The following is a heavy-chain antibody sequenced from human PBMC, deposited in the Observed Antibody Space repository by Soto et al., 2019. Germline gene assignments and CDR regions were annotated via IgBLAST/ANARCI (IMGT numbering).Heavy chain of an antibody. CDR3: ARGSSSWSYKYYYYYGMDV. CDR2: IYYSGST. D-gene: IGHD6-13*01. V-gene: IGHV4-39*01. CDR1: GGSISSSSYY. Sequence: SETLSLTCTVSGGSISSSSYYWGWIRQPPGKGLEWIGSIYYSGSTYYNPSLKSRVTISVDTSKNQFSLKLSSVTAADTAVYYCARGSSSWSYKYYYYYGMDVWGQGTTVTVSS. J-gene: IGHJ6*02.